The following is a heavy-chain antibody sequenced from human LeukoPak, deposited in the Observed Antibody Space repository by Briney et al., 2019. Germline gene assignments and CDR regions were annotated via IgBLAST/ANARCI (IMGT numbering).Heavy chain of an antibody. Sequence: SETLSLTCTVSGGSISSGDYYWSWIRQPPGKGLEWIGYIYYSGSTYYNPSLKSRVTISVDTSKNQFSLKLSSVTAADTAVYYCARSGYDSSGYPNNWFDPWGQGTLVTVSS. D-gene: IGHD3-22*01. CDR2: IYYSGST. CDR3: ARSGYDSSGYPNNWFDP. V-gene: IGHV4-30-4*01. J-gene: IGHJ5*02. CDR1: GGSISSGDYY.